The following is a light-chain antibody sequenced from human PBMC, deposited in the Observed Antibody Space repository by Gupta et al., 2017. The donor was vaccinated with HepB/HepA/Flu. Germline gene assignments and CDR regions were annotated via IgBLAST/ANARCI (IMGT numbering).Light chain of an antibody. CDR1: QSVSDNY. V-gene: IGKV3-20*01. CDR3: QQDGASPQT. Sequence: ENVLTQSPGTLPLSPGERATLSCRASQSVSDNYLAWYQQKRGQAPRLLIYSASSRATGIPDRFSGSGSGTDFILTISRLEPEDFAVYYCQQDGASPQTFGQGTKVEIK. J-gene: IGKJ1*01. CDR2: SAS.